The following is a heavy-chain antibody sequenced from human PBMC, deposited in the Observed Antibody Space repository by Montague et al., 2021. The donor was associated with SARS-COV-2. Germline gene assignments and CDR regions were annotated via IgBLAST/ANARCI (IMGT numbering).Heavy chain of an antibody. CDR1: GDSISTSY. J-gene: IGHJ4*02. Sequence: SETLSLTCTVSGDSISTSYWAWIRQPPGKGLEWIGYISDSGSTNYNPSLTGRVTMSVDTSKNQFSLKVNSVTAADTAVYYCARHYSATLPAVYWGQGTLVTVSS. CDR3: ARHYSATLPAVY. D-gene: IGHD2-15*01. V-gene: IGHV4-59*08. CDR2: ISDSGST.